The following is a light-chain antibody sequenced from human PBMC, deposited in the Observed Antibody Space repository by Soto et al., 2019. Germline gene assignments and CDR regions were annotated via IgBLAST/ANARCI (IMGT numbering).Light chain of an antibody. CDR2: KVS. CDR1: QSLVYSDGHTY. Sequence: DVVVTQSPLSLPVTLGQPASISCRSSQSLVYSDGHTYLNWLQQRPGQSPRRLIYKVSNRDSGVPDRFSGSGSGTDFALKISRVEAEDVGVYYCMQGTHWPPLYTFGQGTKLEIK. CDR3: MQGTHWPPLYT. V-gene: IGKV2-30*01. J-gene: IGKJ2*01.